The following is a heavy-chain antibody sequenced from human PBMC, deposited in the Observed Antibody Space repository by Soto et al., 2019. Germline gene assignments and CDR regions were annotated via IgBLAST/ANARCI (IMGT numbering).Heavy chain of an antibody. J-gene: IGHJ3*02. D-gene: IGHD1-26*01. CDR2: IIPILGSP. CDR1: GGSFRRYA. CDR3: ASRERVDAFDI. Sequence: QVLLVQSGAEVKEPGSSVKVSCKVSGGSFRRYAISWVRQAPGQGLEWMGGIIPILGSPNYAQKFQDRVTIIADESTSTTYMELSSLRSEDAAVYYCASRERVDAFDIWGQGTMVTVSS. V-gene: IGHV1-69*01.